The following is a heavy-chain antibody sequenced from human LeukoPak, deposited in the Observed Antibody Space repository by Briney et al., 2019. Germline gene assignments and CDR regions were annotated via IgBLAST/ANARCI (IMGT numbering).Heavy chain of an antibody. CDR2: INWNGGST. D-gene: IGHD3-3*01. Sequence: GGSLRLSCAASGFTFDDYGMSWVRQAPGKGLEWVSGINWNGGSTGYADSVKGRFTISRDNAKNSLYLQMNSLRAEDTAVYYCARDNSKKLRFLEWLMNWFDPWGQGTLVTVSS. CDR3: ARDNSKKLRFLEWLMNWFDP. V-gene: IGHV3-20*04. CDR1: GFTFDDYG. J-gene: IGHJ5*02.